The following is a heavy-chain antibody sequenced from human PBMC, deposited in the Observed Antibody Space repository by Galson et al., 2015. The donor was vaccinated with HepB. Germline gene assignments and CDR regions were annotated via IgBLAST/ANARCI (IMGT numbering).Heavy chain of an antibody. CDR1: GGSFSGYA. D-gene: IGHD4-17*01. Sequence: SVKVSCKASGGSFSGYAFSWVRQAPGQGLEWMGRIIPILGITNYAQRFQGRVTITADKFTSTVYMELSSLRSEDTAVFYCARAPDYGDYDYPITGTSGNNCFDLWGQGTLYTVSS. V-gene: IGHV1-69*04. CDR3: ARAPDYGDYDYPITGTSGNNCFDL. J-gene: IGHJ5*02. CDR2: IIPILGIT.